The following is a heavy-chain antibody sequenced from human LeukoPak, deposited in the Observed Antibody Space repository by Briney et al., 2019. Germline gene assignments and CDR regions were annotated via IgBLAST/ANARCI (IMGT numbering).Heavy chain of an antibody. CDR2: ISSSGRTI. CDR1: GFIFSNYE. D-gene: IGHD3-22*01. CDR3: ARDTRPTDRSGYYHPDYFDY. J-gene: IGHJ4*02. Sequence: GRSRRLSCAASGFIFSNYEMNWVSQAPGKWLEWVSYISSSGRTIYYADSVKGRCTISRDNAKNSLYLQMNSLRAEDTAVYYCARDTRPTDRSGYYHPDYFDYWGQGTLVTVSS. V-gene: IGHV3-48*03.